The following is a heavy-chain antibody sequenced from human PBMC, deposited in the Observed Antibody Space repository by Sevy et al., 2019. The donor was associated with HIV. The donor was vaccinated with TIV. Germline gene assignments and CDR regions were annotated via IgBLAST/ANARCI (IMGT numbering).Heavy chain of an antibody. CDR1: GFSVSTHA. CDR3: AREGNWNLDF. D-gene: IGHD1-1*01. Sequence: GGSLRLSCAASGFSVSTHAMHWVRQAPGKGLEWVALISYDGSSKYYADSVKGRLTISRDNSKNTLSLQMSSLRAEDTAVYFCAREGNWNLDFWGQGTLVTVSS. CDR2: ISYDGSSK. J-gene: IGHJ4*02. V-gene: IGHV3-30-3*01.